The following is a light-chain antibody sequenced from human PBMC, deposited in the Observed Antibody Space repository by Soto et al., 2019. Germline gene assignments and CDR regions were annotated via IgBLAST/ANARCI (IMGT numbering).Light chain of an antibody. CDR1: SSDVGGYDF. Sequence: QSVLTQPPSASGSPGQLVTISCPGTSSDVGGYDFVAWHQQHPGKAPRLMIYDVSKRPSGVPDRFSGSKSGYTASLTVSGLQAEDEADYYCSSFVGGNIYVFXTGTKVTVL. CDR3: SSFVGGNIYV. CDR2: DVS. J-gene: IGLJ1*01. V-gene: IGLV2-8*01.